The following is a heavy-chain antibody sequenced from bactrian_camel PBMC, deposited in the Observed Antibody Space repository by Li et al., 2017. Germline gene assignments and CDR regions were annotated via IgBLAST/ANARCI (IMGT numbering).Heavy chain of an antibody. J-gene: IGHJ4*01. V-gene: IGHV3S40*01. CDR1: GLAYKNRC. CDR3: AADEGMDSLALRRLCHDRSRLYTSIFHT. D-gene: IGHD4*01. Sequence: QLVESGGGSVQAGDALRLSCTVSGLAYKNRCMGWFRQVPGKEREGVASIYTYSGSRTYADSVKGRFTVSLDNAKNTAYLQMNKLKPDDTAMYFCAADEGMDSLALRRLCHDRSRLYTSIFHTGAGGPRSPSP. CDR2: IYTYSGSR.